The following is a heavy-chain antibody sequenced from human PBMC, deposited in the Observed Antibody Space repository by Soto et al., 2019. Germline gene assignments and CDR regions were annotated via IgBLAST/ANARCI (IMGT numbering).Heavy chain of an antibody. D-gene: IGHD3-16*01. CDR1: GGSTSSDNY. Sequence: SLTCTVSGGSTSSDNYWSWIRQPPGKGLEWIGHIHYSGNTDYNPSLKSRLAISIDTSKNQFSLKLSSVTAADTAVYFCAREGGESSDGLYYFDSWGQGSLVTVSS. J-gene: IGHJ4*02. V-gene: IGHV4-30-4*01. CDR2: IHYSGNT. CDR3: AREGGESSDGLYYFDS.